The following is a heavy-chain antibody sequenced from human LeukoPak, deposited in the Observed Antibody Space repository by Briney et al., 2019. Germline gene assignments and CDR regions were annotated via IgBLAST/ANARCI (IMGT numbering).Heavy chain of an antibody. CDR1: GFTFSSYS. V-gene: IGHV3-21*01. J-gene: IGHJ4*02. Sequence: GGSLRLSCAASGFTFSSYSMNWVRQAPGKGLEWVSSISSSSSYIYYADSVKGRFTVSRDNAKNSLYLQMNSLRAEDTAAYYCARPSSDYDILTGYYGDWGQGTLVTVSS. CDR2: ISSSSSYI. D-gene: IGHD3-9*01. CDR3: ARPSSDYDILTGYYGD.